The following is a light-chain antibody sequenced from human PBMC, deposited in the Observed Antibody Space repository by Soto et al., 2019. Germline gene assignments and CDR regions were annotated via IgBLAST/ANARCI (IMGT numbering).Light chain of an antibody. CDR1: QGISSY. J-gene: IGKJ1*01. Sequence: DIQLTQSPSFLSASVGDRVTITCRASQGISSYLAWYQQKPGKAPKLLIYAASTLQSGVPSRFSGSGSGTEFTLTSSSLHPEDFATYYCQQLNSYPWTFGQGTKVEIK. CDR3: QQLNSYPWT. V-gene: IGKV1-9*01. CDR2: AAS.